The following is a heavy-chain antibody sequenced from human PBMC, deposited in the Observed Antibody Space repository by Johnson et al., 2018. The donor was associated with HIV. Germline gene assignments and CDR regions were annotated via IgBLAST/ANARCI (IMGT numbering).Heavy chain of an antibody. CDR1: GFTFSSYA. CDR3: ARASYYYGSADI. CDR2: ISYDGTNI. D-gene: IGHD3-10*01. Sequence: QPGRSLRLSCAASGFTFSSYAMHWVRQAPGKGLEWVAVISYDGTNIYYADSVKGRFTISRDNAKKSLFLQMNSLRAEDTAVYYCARASYYYGSADIWGQGTMVTVSS. J-gene: IGHJ3*02. V-gene: IGHV3-30*04.